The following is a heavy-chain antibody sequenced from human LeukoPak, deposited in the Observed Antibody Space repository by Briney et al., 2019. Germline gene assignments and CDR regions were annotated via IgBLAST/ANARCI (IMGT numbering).Heavy chain of an antibody. Sequence: SETLSLTCAVYGGSFSGYYWSWTRQPPGKGLEWIGEINHSGSTNYNPSLKSRVTISVDTSKNQFSLKLSSVTAADTAVYYCARGRVLRPFDYWGQGTLVTVSS. CDR1: GGSFSGYY. CDR3: ARGRVLRPFDY. D-gene: IGHD4/OR15-4a*01. J-gene: IGHJ4*02. V-gene: IGHV4-34*01. CDR2: INHSGST.